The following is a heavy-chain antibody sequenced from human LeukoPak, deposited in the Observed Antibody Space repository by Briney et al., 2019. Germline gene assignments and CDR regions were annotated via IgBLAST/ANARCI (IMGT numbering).Heavy chain of an antibody. CDR3: ARDNYYYGMDV. CDR2: ISSISNYI. Sequence: GGSLRLSCAASGFTFSGYWMHWVRQAPGKGLVWVSSISSISNYIYYADSVKGRFTIPRDNAKNSLYLQMNSLRAEDTAVYYCARDNYYYGMDVWGQGTSVTVSS. V-gene: IGHV3-21*01. J-gene: IGHJ6*02. CDR1: GFTFSGYW.